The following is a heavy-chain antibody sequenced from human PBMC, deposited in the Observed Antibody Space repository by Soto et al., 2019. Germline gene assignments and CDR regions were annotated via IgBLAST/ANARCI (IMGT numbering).Heavy chain of an antibody. D-gene: IGHD4-17*01. CDR3: ARVAEGGTVTEGYYYYMDV. J-gene: IGHJ6*03. CDR2: IIPILGVA. V-gene: IGHV1-69*04. Sequence: QVQLVQSGAEVKKPGSSVKVSCKASGDTFSNHTISWVRQAPGQGLEWMGRIIPILGVANYAQKFQGRVTITADKSTTTAYMELSSLRSADTAVYYCARVAEGGTVTEGYYYYMDVWGKGTTVTVSS. CDR1: GDTFSNHT.